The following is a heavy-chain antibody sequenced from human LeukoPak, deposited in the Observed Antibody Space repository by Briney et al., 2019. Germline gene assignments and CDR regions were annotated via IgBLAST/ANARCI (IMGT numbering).Heavy chain of an antibody. J-gene: IGHJ6*03. CDR2: ISAYNGNT. Sequence: ASVKVSCKASGYTFTSYGIGWVRQAPGQGLEWMGWISAYNGNTNYAQKLQGRVTMTTDTSTSTAYMELRSLRSDDTAVYYCARVGTGTTPRYYYYMDVWGKGTTVTVSS. CDR3: ARVGTGTTPRYYYYMDV. CDR1: GYTFTSYG. V-gene: IGHV1-18*01. D-gene: IGHD1-7*01.